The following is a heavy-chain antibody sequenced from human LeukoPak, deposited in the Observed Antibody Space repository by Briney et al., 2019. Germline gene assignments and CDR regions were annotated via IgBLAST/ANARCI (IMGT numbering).Heavy chain of an antibody. J-gene: IGHJ6*02. V-gene: IGHV3-23*01. CDR1: GFTFSSYA. CDR2: ISGSGGST. CDR3: AKDSSYYDFWSGYFNGMDV. Sequence: GGSLRLSCAASGFTFSSYAMSGVRQAPGKGLEWVSAISGSGGSTYYADSVKGRFTSSRDNSKNTLYLQMNSLRAEDTAVDYCAKDSSYYDFWSGYFNGMDVWGQGTTVTVSS. D-gene: IGHD3-3*01.